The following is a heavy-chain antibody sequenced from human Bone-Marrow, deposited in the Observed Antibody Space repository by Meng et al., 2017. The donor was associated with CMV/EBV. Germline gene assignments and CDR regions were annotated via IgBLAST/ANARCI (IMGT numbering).Heavy chain of an antibody. CDR2: MNPNSGNA. V-gene: IGHV1-8*01. D-gene: IGHD3-10*01. J-gene: IGHJ4*02. CDR3: ARYGLRGFFDY. CDR1: GYTFTNYD. Sequence: ASVKVSCKPSGYTFTNYDINWVRQATGQGLEWMGWMNPNSGNAGYAQKFQGRVNMTRNTSINTAYMELSSLRSEDTAIYNCARYGLRGFFDYWGQGTMGTFSS.